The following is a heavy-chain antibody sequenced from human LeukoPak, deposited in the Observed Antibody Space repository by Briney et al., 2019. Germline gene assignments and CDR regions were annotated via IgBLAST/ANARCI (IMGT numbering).Heavy chain of an antibody. J-gene: IGHJ6*02. Sequence: GGSLRLSCAASGFTFSSYSMNWVRQAPGKGLEWVSSISSGSSYIYYADSVKGRFTISRDNAKNSLYLQMNSLRAEDTAVYYCARVGLPRLYYYYGMDVWGQGTTVTVSS. V-gene: IGHV3-21*01. CDR3: ARVGLPRLYYYYGMDV. D-gene: IGHD5/OR15-5a*01. CDR2: ISSGSSYI. CDR1: GFTFSSYS.